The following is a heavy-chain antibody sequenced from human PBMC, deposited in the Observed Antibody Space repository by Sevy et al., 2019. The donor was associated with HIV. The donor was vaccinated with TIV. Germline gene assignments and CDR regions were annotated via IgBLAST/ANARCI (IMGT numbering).Heavy chain of an antibody. D-gene: IGHD6-13*01. Sequence: ASVKVSCKASGGTFSSYAISWVRQAPGQGLEWMGGIIPIIGTANYAQKFQGRVTITADESTSTAYMELSSLRSEDTAVYYCARGVRIAAAGTGLDYWGQGTLVTVSS. CDR3: ARGVRIAAAGTGLDY. CDR1: GGTFSSYA. J-gene: IGHJ4*02. CDR2: IIPIIGTA. V-gene: IGHV1-69*13.